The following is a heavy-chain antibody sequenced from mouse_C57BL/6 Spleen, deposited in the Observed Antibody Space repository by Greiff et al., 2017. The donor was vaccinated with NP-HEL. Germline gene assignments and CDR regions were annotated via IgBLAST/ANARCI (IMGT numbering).Heavy chain of an antibody. V-gene: IGHV1-54*01. CDR3: ARLRSDYAMDY. CDR1: GYAFTNYL. CDR2: INPGSGGT. D-gene: IGHD3-2*02. Sequence: QVQLQQSGAELVRPGTSVKVSCKASGYAFTNYLIEWVKQRPGQGLEWIGVINPGSGGTNYNEKFKGKATLTADKSSSTAYMQLSSLTSDDSAVYFCARLRSDYAMDYWGQGTSVTVSS. J-gene: IGHJ4*01.